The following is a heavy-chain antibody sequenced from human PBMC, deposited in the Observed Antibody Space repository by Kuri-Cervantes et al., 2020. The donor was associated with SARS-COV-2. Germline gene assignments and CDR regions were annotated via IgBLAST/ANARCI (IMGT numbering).Heavy chain of an antibody. D-gene: IGHD3-22*01. V-gene: IGHV4-59*01. CDR2: IYYSGST. CDR3: AKDQGFYESSGYFLF. J-gene: IGHJ3*01. CDR1: GGSISSYY. Sequence: SETLSLTCTVSGGSISSYYWSWIRQPPGKGLEWIGYIYYSGSTNYNPSLKSRVTISVDTSKNQFSLKLSSVTAADTAVYYCAKDQGFYESSGYFLFWGQGTMVTVSS.